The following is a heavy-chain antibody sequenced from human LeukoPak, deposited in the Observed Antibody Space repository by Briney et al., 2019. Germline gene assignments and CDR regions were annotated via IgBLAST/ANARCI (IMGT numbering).Heavy chain of an antibody. J-gene: IGHJ4*02. CDR1: GFTFSSYE. D-gene: IGHD3-10*01. Sequence: GGSLRLSCAASGFTFSSYEMNWVRQAPGKGLEWVSYISSSGSTIYYADSVKGRFTISRDNAKNSLYLQMNSLRAEDTAVYYCARVGGLLSLADYWGQGTLVTVSS. V-gene: IGHV3-48*03. CDR3: ARVGGLLSLADY. CDR2: ISSSGSTI.